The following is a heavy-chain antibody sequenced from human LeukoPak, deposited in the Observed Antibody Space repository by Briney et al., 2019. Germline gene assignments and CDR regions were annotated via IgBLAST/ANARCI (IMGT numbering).Heavy chain of an antibody. Sequence: GESLKISCKGSGNSFTSYWIGWVRQMPGKGLEWVGIIYPGDSDTRYSPSFQGQVTISADKSITTAYLQWNSLKASDTAMYYCARGIVANSDAFDIWGQGTMVTVSS. J-gene: IGHJ3*02. CDR2: IYPGDSDT. D-gene: IGHD1-26*01. V-gene: IGHV5-51*01. CDR1: GNSFTSYW. CDR3: ARGIVANSDAFDI.